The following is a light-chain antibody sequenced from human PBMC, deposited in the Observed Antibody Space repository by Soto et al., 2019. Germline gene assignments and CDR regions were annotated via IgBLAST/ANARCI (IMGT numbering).Light chain of an antibody. CDR3: QQYNHYWT. CDR2: DAS. Sequence: DIQMTQSPSSLSASVGDRVIITCRASQTISSHLNWYQQKPGKAPNLLVYDASSLESGVPSRFSGSGSGTEFSLTISSLQPDDFATYYCQQYNHYWTFGQGTKVDIK. J-gene: IGKJ1*01. V-gene: IGKV1-5*01. CDR1: QTISSH.